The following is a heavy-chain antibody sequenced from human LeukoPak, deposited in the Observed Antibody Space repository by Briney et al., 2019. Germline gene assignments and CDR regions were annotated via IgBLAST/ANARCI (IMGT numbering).Heavy chain of an antibody. CDR1: EFSISHYA. CDR2: ETSSTTST. V-gene: IGHV3-23*01. Sequence: PGGSLRLSCTASEFSISHYAMSWVRQAPGKGLGWVSAETSSTTSTYYASSVRGRFTISRDNSMNTLYLQMNSLRADDTAVYYCSKAPLGACAGAVCYYLDVWGKGTTVIVSS. J-gene: IGHJ6*03. D-gene: IGHD2-8*02. CDR3: SKAPLGACAGAVCYYLDV.